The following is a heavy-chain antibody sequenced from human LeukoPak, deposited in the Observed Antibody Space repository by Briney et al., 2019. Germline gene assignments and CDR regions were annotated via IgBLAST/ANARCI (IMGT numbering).Heavy chain of an antibody. CDR2: IYPGDSDT. CDR1: GYSLTSYW. J-gene: IGHJ4*02. D-gene: IGHD2-2*01. V-gene: IGHV5-51*01. Sequence: GESLKISCKGSGYSLTSYWIGWVRQMPGKGLEWMGIIYPGDSDTRYSPSFQGQVTISADKSISTAYLQWSSLKASDTAMCYCARSPPSSYCTSTSCYPRHFDYWGQGTLVTVSS. CDR3: ARSPPSSYCTSTSCYPRHFDY.